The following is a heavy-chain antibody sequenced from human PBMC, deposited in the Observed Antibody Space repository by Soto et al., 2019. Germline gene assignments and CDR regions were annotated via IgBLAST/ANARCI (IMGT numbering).Heavy chain of an antibody. CDR1: GFSLTTDGVG. J-gene: IGHJ4*02. V-gene: IGHV2-5*02. Sequence: QITLKESGPTLVKPTQTLTLTCSFSGFSLTTDGVGVGWVRQPPGEALEWLSLIYWDDDERYSPSLKTRLTITEDPSKNQVVLNMTNMDPVDTGTYYCANSRNLRTEEAQVGDFDFWGQGILVTVSS. CDR2: IYWDDDE. CDR3: ANSRNLRTEEAQVGDFDF. D-gene: IGHD3-16*01.